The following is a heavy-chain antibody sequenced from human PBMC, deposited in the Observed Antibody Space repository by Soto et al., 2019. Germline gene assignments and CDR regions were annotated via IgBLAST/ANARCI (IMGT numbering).Heavy chain of an antibody. V-gene: IGHV3-30-3*01. D-gene: IGHD2-15*01. CDR3: ARRTVVSLFDY. CDR1: GFTFSSYA. J-gene: IGHJ4*02. Sequence: QVQLVESGGGVVQPGRSLRLSCAASGFTFSSYAMHWDRQAPGKGLEWVAVISYDGSNKYYADSVKGRFTISRDSSKNTLFLQMNSLTAEDTAVYYCARRTVVSLFDYWGQGTLVTVSS. CDR2: ISYDGSNK.